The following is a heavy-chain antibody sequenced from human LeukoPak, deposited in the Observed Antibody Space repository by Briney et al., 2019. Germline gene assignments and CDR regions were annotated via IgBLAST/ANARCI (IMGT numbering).Heavy chain of an antibody. D-gene: IGHD3-16*01. CDR2: ISYGGSSK. V-gene: IGHV3-30-3*01. J-gene: IGHJ4*02. CDR1: GFTFSSYA. CDR3: VGEIGPRSFDY. Sequence: PGGSLRLSCAASGFTFSSYAMHWARQAPGKGLEWVAVISYGGSSKYYADSVKGRFTISRDNSINALYLQMNSLRLDDTAVYYCVGEIGPRSFDYWGQGTLVTVSS.